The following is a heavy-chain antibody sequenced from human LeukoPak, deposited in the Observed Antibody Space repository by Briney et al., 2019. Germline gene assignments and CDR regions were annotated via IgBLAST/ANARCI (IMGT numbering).Heavy chain of an antibody. V-gene: IGHV4-59*11. CDR2: VYYTGTT. CDR1: GGSIRNHY. Sequence: PSETLSLTCTVSGGSIRNHYWTWIRQPPGKGLEWIAYVYYTGTTYFNLSLKSRVTISVDTSKNQFSLKLSSVTAAGTAIYYCTSWGFDTLTGHGLDYWGQGALVTVSP. D-gene: IGHD3-9*01. CDR3: TSWGFDTLTGHGLDY. J-gene: IGHJ4*02.